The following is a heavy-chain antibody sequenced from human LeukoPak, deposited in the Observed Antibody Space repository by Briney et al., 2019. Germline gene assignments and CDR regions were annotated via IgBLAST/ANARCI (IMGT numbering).Heavy chain of an antibody. CDR1: GFTLSSYE. CDR3: ARLLGSAVGYDFWSGYSTSP. D-gene: IGHD3-3*01. CDR2: ISSSGDTI. V-gene: IGHV3-48*03. J-gene: IGHJ5*02. Sequence: GSLRLSCAASGFTLSSYEMNWVRQAPGKGLEWVSYISSSGDTIYYADSVKGRFTISRDKAKNSLYLQMNSLRAEDTAVYYCARLLGSAVGYDFWSGYSTSPWGQGTLVTVSS.